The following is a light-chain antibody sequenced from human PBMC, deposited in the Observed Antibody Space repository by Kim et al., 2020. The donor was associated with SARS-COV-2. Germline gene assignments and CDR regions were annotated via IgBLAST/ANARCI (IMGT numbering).Light chain of an antibody. CDR3: CAYTGASTV. Sequence: QSALTQPASVSGSPGQSITISCTGTSSDVGSYDLVSWYQQYPGKVPKLMIYEVTKRPSGVSNRFPDSKSGNTASLTISGLQAEDEADYYCCAYTGASTVFGTRAKVTVL. J-gene: IGLJ1*01. CDR1: SSDVGSYDL. V-gene: IGLV2-23*02. CDR2: EVT.